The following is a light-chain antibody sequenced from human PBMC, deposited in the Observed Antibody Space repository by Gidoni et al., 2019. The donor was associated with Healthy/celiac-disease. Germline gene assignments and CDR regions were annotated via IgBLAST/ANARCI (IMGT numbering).Light chain of an antibody. CDR3: SSYTSSSTLA. V-gene: IGLV2-14*01. J-gene: IGLJ2*01. CDR1: SSDVGGYNY. CDR2: EVS. Sequence: QSALTQPASVTGSPGPSITISCTGTSSDVGGYNYVSWYQQHPGKAPKLMIYEVSNRPSGVSKRFSGSKSGNTASLTISGLQAEDEADYYCSSYTSSSTLAFGGGTKLTVL.